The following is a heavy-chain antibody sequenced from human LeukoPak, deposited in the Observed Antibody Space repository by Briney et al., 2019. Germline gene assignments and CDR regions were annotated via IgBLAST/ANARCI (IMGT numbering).Heavy chain of an antibody. CDR2: IDKKDKGYATAT. V-gene: IGHV3-73*01. J-gene: IGHJ5*02. D-gene: IGHD1-26*01. Sequence: PGGSLKLSCAASGFTFSGSAIHGVRQSSGKGLEWGGQIDKKDKGYATATAYAASVKGRFTISRADSINTAYLQMKSLKTEDTALYYCTRDSGTYNWFDPWGQGTLVTVSS. CDR1: GFTFSGSA. CDR3: TRDSGTYNWFDP.